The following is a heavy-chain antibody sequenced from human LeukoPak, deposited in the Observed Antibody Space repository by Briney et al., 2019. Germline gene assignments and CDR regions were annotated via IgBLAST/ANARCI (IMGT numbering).Heavy chain of an antibody. J-gene: IGHJ5*02. CDR3: ARGPPLFDP. CDR2: IDTTGVTR. Sequence: GGSLRLSCAVSGFTFSDYSMNWVRQTPEKGLEWLSYIDTTGVTRYYADSVKGRFTISRDTAKNSLYLQMNSLRAEDTAVYCCARGPPLFDPWGQGTLVTVSS. CDR1: GFTFSDYS. V-gene: IGHV3-48*01.